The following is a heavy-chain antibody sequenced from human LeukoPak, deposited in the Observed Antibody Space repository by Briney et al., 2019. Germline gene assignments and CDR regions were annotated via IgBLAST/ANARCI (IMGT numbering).Heavy chain of an antibody. CDR1: GGSISSYY. Sequence: PSETLSLTCTVSGGSISSYYWSWIRQPAGKGLEWIGRIYTSGSTNYNPSLKSRVTISVDTSKNQFSLKLSSVTAADTAVYYCARHFKGYSYGSFLSGDGYYYYYMDVWGKGTTVTISS. CDR2: IYTSGST. D-gene: IGHD5-18*01. J-gene: IGHJ6*03. CDR3: ARHFKGYSYGSFLSGDGYYYYYMDV. V-gene: IGHV4-4*07.